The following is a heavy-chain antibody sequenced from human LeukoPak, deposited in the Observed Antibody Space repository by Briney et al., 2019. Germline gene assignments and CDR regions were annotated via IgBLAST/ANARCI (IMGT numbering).Heavy chain of an antibody. D-gene: IGHD3-22*01. V-gene: IGHV1-69*04. CDR3: ARADSSGYSLDENFDY. Sequence: GSSVKVSCKASGGTLISYDINWVRQAPGQGLEWIGRIIPMFGIVNYAQNFQGRVTITADKSTNTAYMELSSLRSEDTAFYYCARADSSGYSLDENFDYWGQGTLVTASS. CDR1: GGTLISYD. J-gene: IGHJ4*02. CDR2: IIPMFGIV.